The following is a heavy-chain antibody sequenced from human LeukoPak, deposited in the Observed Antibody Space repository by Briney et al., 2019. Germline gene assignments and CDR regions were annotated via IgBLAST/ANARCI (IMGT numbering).Heavy chain of an antibody. CDR1: GFTVSSNY. J-gene: IGHJ4*02. V-gene: IGHV3-53*01. CDR3: ARDLITGTTISSDY. CDR2: IYSGGST. D-gene: IGHD1-20*01. Sequence: GGSLRLSCAASGFTVSSNYMSWVRQAPGKGLEWVSVIYSGGSTYYADSVKGRFTISRDNSKNTLYLQMNSLRAEDTAVYYCARDLITGTTISSDYWSQGTLVTVSS.